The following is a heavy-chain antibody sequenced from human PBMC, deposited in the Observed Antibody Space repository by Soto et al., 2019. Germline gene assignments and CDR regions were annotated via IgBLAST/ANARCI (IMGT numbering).Heavy chain of an antibody. CDR2: IYYSGST. CDR3: ARWEVAVAGTRWFDP. J-gene: IGHJ5*02. V-gene: IGHV4-59*01. Sequence: SETLSLTCTVSGGSISSYYWSWIRQPPGKGLEWIGYIYYSGSTNYNPSLKSRVTISVDTSKNQFSLKLSSVTAADTAVYYCARWEVAVAGTRWFDPWGQGTLVTVSS. D-gene: IGHD6-19*01. CDR1: GGSISSYY.